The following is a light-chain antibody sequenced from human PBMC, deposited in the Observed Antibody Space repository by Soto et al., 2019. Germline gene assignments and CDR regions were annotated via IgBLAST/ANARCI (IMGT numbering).Light chain of an antibody. J-gene: IGKJ2*01. Sequence: EIAMTQSPATLSVSPGERGTLSFSASQSVSSNLAWYQQKPGQAPRLLIYAASARATGIPARFSGSGSGTDFTLTISSLQSEDFAVYYCQQYNNWPYTFGQGTKVDI. V-gene: IGKV3-15*01. CDR2: AAS. CDR1: QSVSSN. CDR3: QQYNNWPYT.